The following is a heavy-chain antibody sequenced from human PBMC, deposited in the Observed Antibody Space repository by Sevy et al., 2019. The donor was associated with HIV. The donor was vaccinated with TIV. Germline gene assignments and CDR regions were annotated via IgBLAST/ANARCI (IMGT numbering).Heavy chain of an antibody. V-gene: IGHV3-30-3*01. CDR2: ISYDGSNK. J-gene: IGHJ4*02. CDR3: ARDRESSSWYRGPTYYFDY. Sequence: GGSLRLSCAASGFTFSSYAMHWVRQAPGKGLEWVAVISYDGSNKYYADSVKGRFTISRDNSKNTLYLQMNSLRAEDTAVYYCARDRESSSWYRGPTYYFDYWGQRTLVTVSS. D-gene: IGHD6-13*01. CDR1: GFTFSSYA.